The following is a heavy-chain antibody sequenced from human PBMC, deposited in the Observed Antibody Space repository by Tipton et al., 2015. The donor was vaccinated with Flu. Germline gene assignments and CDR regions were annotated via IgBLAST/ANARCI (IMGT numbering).Heavy chain of an antibody. Sequence: GLVKPSGTLSLTCAVSGGSISSSDWWSWVRQPPGKGLEWIGEIHHTGSTNYNSSLKSRVTMSVDKSKNQFSLRLTSVTAADTAVYYCARDRWEYIRGFDSWGQGTLVTV. V-gene: IGHV4-4*02. J-gene: IGHJ4*02. CDR2: IHHTGST. CDR3: ARDRWEYIRGFDS. D-gene: IGHD2/OR15-2a*01. CDR1: GGSISSSDW.